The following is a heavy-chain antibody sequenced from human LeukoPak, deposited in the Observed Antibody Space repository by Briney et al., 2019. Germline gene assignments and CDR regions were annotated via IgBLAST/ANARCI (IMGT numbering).Heavy chain of an antibody. CDR3: ARLEVMYYYDSSXSVDY. CDR2: IYPGDSDT. V-gene: IGHV5-51*01. J-gene: IGHJ4*02. Sequence: GESLKISCKGSGYSFTSYWIGWVRQMPGKGLEWMGIIYPGDSDTRYSPSFQGQVTISADKSISTAYLQWSSLKASDTAMYYCARLEVMYYYDSSXSVDYWGQGTLVTVSS. CDR1: GYSFTSYW. D-gene: IGHD3-22*01.